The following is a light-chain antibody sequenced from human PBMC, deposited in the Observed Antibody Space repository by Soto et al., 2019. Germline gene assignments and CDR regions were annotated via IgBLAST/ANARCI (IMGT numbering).Light chain of an antibody. Sequence: DIWMSQSPSSLSASVGDRVTITCRASQDIYNYLSWYQQKPGKAPKLLIYKTSTLETGVQSRFSGSGSGTEFTLTVRSLQPEDFATYYCKQSYSAPITFGQGTRLEI. CDR1: QDIYNY. J-gene: IGKJ5*01. CDR2: KTS. V-gene: IGKV1-39*01. CDR3: KQSYSAPIT.